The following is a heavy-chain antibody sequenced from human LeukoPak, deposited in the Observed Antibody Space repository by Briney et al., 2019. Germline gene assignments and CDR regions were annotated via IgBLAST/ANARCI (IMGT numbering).Heavy chain of an antibody. Sequence: ASVKVSCKASGYTFTSYDINWVRQATGQGLEWMGWMNPNSGDTGYAQKLQGRVTMTTDTSTSTAYMELRSLRSDDTAVYYCARDSIVGANLDYWGQGTLVTVSS. J-gene: IGHJ4*02. CDR2: MNPNSGDT. CDR1: GYTFTSYD. V-gene: IGHV1-8*01. CDR3: ARDSIVGANLDY. D-gene: IGHD1-26*01.